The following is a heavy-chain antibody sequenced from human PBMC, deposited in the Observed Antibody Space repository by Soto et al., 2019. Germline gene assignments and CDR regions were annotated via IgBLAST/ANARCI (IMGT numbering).Heavy chain of an antibody. Sequence: SETLSLTCAVYGASLSDNYCNWLRQPPGKGLEWIGEINHSGNTNYNPSLRSRVTISIDTSKNQLSLNLRSVSAADTAVYYCARGRGDFDAWGQGTPVTVSS. CDR2: INHSGNT. J-gene: IGHJ5*02. V-gene: IGHV4-34*01. CDR3: ARGRGDFDA. D-gene: IGHD2-21*02. CDR1: GASLSDNY.